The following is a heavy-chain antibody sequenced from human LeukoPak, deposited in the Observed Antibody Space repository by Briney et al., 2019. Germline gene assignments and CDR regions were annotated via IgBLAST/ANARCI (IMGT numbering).Heavy chain of an antibody. CDR2: INHSGST. D-gene: IGHD3-10*01. J-gene: IGHJ2*01. V-gene: IGHV4-34*01. CDR1: GGSFSGYY. CDR3: ARVLFSGVRGVYWHFDL. Sequence: PSETLSLTCAVYGGSFSGYYWSWIRQPPGKGLEWIGEINHSGSTNYNPSLKSRVTISVDTSKNQFSLKLSSVTAADTAVYYCARVLFSGVRGVYWHFDLWGRGTLVTVSS.